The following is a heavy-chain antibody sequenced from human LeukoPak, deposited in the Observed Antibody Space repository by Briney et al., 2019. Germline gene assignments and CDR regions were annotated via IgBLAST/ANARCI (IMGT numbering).Heavy chain of an antibody. D-gene: IGHD6-19*01. CDR2: INPNSGGT. CDR3: ARVWGLAMAGKRGFDY. J-gene: IGHJ4*02. V-gene: IGHV1-2*02. Sequence: ASVKVSCKASGYTFTGYYIHWVRQAPGQGLEWMGWINPNSGGTNYAQKFQGRVTMTRDTSISTAYMDLSGLRSDDTAVYYCARVWGLAMAGKRGFDYWGQGTLVTVSS. CDR1: GYTFTGYY.